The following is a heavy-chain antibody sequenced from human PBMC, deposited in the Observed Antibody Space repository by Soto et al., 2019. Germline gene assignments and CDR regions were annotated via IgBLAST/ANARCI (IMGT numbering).Heavy chain of an antibody. CDR3: ARGFISSRLDGRFDP. CDR2: INPNSGGT. Sequence: GASVKVSCKASGYTFTGYYMHWVRQAPGQGLEWMGWINPNSGGTNYAQKFQGRVTMTRDTSISTAYMELSRLRSDDTAVYYCARGFISSRLDGRFDPWGQGTLVTVSS. V-gene: IGHV1-2*02. J-gene: IGHJ5*02. D-gene: IGHD6-13*01. CDR1: GYTFTGYY.